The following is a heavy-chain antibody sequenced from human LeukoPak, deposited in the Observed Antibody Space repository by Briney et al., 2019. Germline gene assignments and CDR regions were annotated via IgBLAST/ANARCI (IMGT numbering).Heavy chain of an antibody. Sequence: SETLSLTCAVYGGSFSGYYWSWIRQPPGKGLEWIGEINHSGSTNYNPSLKSRVTISVDTSKNQFSLKLSSVTAADTAVYYCARFIAAAGTAHYYYGMDVWGQGTTVTVSS. CDR3: ARFIAAAGTAHYYYGMDV. J-gene: IGHJ6*02. V-gene: IGHV4-34*01. CDR1: GGSFSGYY. D-gene: IGHD6-13*01. CDR2: INHSGST.